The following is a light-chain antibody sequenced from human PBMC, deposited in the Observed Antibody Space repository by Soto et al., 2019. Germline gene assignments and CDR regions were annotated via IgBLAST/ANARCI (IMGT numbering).Light chain of an antibody. J-gene: IGLJ2*01. V-gene: IGLV2-14*01. CDR3: SSYTSSSTVV. CDR2: DVS. Sequence: QSALTQPASVSGSPGQSITISCTGTSSDVGGYNSVSWYQQQPGKAPKLMIYDVSNRPSGVSNRFSGSKSVNTASLTISGLQAEDEADYYCSSYTSSSTVVFGGGTKLTVL. CDR1: SSDVGGYNS.